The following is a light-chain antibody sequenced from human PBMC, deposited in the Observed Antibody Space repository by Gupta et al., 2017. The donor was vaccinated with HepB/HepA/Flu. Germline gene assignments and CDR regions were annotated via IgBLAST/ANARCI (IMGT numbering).Light chain of an antibody. CDR3: CSFTTSSTLHVV. CDR1: TSDVGSHNV. V-gene: IGLV2-23*02. J-gene: IGLJ2*01. Sequence: QSALTQAASVSGPPGQSITISCTGITSDVGSHNVVSWYQHHPGKAPKVLIYEVNKRPSGGSNRFSGSTSGNTASLTISGLQAEDEADYYCCSFTTSSTLHVVFGGGTKVTVL. CDR2: EVN.